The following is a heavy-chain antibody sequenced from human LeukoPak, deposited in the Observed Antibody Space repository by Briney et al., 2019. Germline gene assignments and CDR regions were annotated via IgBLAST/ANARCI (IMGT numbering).Heavy chain of an antibody. CDR3: ASGYSGYDSPEDY. J-gene: IGHJ4*02. Sequence: SETLSLTCTVSGGSISSSSYYWGWIRQPPGKGLQWIGTIYYSGSTYYNPSLKSRVTISVDTSKNQFSLKLSSVTAADTAVYYCASGYSGYDSPEDYWGQGTLVTVSS. V-gene: IGHV4-39*07. CDR1: GGSISSSSYY. D-gene: IGHD5-12*01. CDR2: IYYSGST.